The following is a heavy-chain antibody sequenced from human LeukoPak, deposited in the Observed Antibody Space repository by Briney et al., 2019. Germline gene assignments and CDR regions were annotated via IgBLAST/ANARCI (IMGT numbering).Heavy chain of an antibody. CDR2: INSDGSIT. CDR3: AKDGVNRRIWWPSLRYYFDY. Sequence: GGSLRLSCAASGFTFSSHWMHWVRQGPGKGLVWVSRINSDGSITNYADSVKGRFTISRDNAKNTLYLQMNSLRAEDTAVYYCAKDGVNRRIWWPSLRYYFDYWGQGTLVTVSS. V-gene: IGHV3-74*01. D-gene: IGHD5-12*01. J-gene: IGHJ4*02. CDR1: GFTFSSHW.